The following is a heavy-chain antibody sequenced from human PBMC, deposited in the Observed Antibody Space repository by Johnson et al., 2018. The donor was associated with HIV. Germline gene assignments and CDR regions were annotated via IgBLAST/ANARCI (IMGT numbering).Heavy chain of an antibody. CDR1: GFTVSSNY. CDR3: ERDEVDDGAFDV. Sequence: VQLVESGGGLVQPGGSLRLSCAASGFTVSSNYLSWVRQAPGKGLEWVSLIYSGGHTYYADSVKGRFTISRDSSKNTLYLQMNSLRVEDAAIYYCERDEVDDGAFDVWGQGTMVTVSS. V-gene: IGHV3-66*02. J-gene: IGHJ3*01. CDR2: IYSGGHT. D-gene: IGHD2-2*01.